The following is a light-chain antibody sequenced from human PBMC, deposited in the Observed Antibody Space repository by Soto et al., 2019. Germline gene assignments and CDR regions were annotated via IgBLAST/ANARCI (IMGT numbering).Light chain of an antibody. J-gene: IGKJ1*01. CDR1: QSVGST. CDR2: GAS. CDR3: QQRTSWPWT. Sequence: DIVLTQSPATLSVSPGERATLSCRASQSVGSTLAWYQQKPGQAPRLLIFGASTRATGIPARFRGSGSGTDFTLTINSLEPEDFAVYYCQQRTSWPWTFGQGTKVDIK. V-gene: IGKV3-11*01.